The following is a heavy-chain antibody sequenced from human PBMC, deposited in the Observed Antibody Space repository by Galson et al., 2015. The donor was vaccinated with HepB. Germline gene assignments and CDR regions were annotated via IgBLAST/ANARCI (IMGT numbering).Heavy chain of an antibody. V-gene: IGHV3-7*01. J-gene: IGHJ4*02. CDR3: YAGHYFNS. CDR1: GLVISTYW. Sequence: SLRLSCAPSGLVISTYWVNWVRQAPGKGLEWVANIKQDGSEKYYLDSVKGRFTISRDNAKNTLYLEMHSLRAEDTAVYSCYAGHYFNSWGQGTLVTVSS. CDR2: IKQDGSEK. D-gene: IGHD1-14*01.